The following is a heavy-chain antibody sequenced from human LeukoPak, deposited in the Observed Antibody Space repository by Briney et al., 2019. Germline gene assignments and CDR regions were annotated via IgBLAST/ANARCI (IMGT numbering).Heavy chain of an antibody. D-gene: IGHD2-15*01. CDR1: GDSVSSSRYY. V-gene: IGHV4-39*07. Sequence: SETLSLTCIVSGDSVSSSRYYWGWIRQPPGKGLEWIGEINHSGSTNYNPSLKSRVTISVDTSKNQFSLKLSSVTAADTAVYYCARGFRWFSSYWGQGTLVTVSS. CDR3: ARGFRWFSSY. J-gene: IGHJ4*02. CDR2: INHSGST.